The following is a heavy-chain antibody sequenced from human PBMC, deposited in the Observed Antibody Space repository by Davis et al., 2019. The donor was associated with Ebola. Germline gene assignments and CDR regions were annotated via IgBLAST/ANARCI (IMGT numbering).Heavy chain of an antibody. J-gene: IGHJ4*02. Sequence: PGGSLRLSCAASGFTFSSYAMHWVRQAPGKGLEWVAVISYDGSNKYYADSVKGRFTISRDNSKNTLYLQMNSLRAEDTAVYYCARAIHDYGDPTRRGGQGTLVTVSS. CDR2: ISYDGSNK. D-gene: IGHD4-17*01. CDR1: GFTFSSYA. V-gene: IGHV3-30-3*01. CDR3: ARAIHDYGDPTRR.